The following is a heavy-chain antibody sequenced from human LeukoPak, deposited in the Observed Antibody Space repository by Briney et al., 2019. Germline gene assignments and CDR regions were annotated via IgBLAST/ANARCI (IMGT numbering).Heavy chain of an antibody. V-gene: IGHV3-21*01. CDR2: ISSSSSYI. Sequence: GGSLRLSCAASGFTFSSYSMNWVRQAARKGLEWVPSISSSSSYIYYADSVKGRFTISSDNAKYSLYLQMNSLRADDTAVYYCARDLSDMVRGVVDYWGQGTLVTVSS. J-gene: IGHJ4*02. CDR3: ARDLSDMVRGVVDY. D-gene: IGHD3-10*01. CDR1: GFTFSSYS.